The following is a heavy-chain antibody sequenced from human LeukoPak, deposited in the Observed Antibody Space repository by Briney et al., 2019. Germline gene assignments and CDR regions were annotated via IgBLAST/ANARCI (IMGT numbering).Heavy chain of an antibody. Sequence: SETLSLTCTVSGGSISSSSYYWGWTRQPPGKGLEWIGSIYYSGSTYYNPSLKSRVTISVDTSKNQFSLKLSSVTAADTAVYYCARGSNGVLEWLSFDYWGQGTLVTVSS. CDR1: GGSISSSSYY. D-gene: IGHD3-3*01. CDR2: IYYSGST. J-gene: IGHJ4*02. V-gene: IGHV4-39*07. CDR3: ARGSNGVLEWLSFDY.